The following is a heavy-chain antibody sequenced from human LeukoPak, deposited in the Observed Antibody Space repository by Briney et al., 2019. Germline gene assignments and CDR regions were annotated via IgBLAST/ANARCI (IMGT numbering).Heavy chain of an antibody. Sequence: SQTLSLTCAISGDSVSNNIATWNWVRQSPSRGLEWLGRTYYRSRWGNDYAISVKGRITINTDTSRNRFSLQLNSVTPDDTAVYFRVRDSDCHYWAPYFWGQGTPVTVSS. CDR2: TYYRSRWGN. D-gene: IGHD2-21*01. CDR3: VRDSDCHYWAPYF. V-gene: IGHV6-1*01. J-gene: IGHJ4*02. CDR1: GDSVSNNIAT.